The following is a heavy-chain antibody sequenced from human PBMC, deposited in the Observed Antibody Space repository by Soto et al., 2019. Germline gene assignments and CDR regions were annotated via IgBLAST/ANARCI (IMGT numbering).Heavy chain of an antibody. V-gene: IGHV4-59*01. CDR2: IYYSGST. D-gene: IGHD2-2*01. CDR3: ARAIIVVVPAAPSPFYYYYMDV. J-gene: IGHJ6*03. CDR1: GGSISSYY. Sequence: PSETLSLTCTVSGGSISSYYWSLIRQPPGKGLEWIGYIYYSGSTNYNPSLKSRVTISVDTSKNQFSLKLSSVTAADTAVYYCARAIIVVVPAAPSPFYYYYMDVWGKGTTVTVSS.